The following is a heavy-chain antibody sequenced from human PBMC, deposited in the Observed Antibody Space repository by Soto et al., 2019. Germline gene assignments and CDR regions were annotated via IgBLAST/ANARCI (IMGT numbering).Heavy chain of an antibody. CDR1: GFTFSTYS. CDR3: ARGDWFGEFNDAFDI. CDR2: ISSSSSHI. Sequence: GGSLRLSCAASGFTFSTYSMNWVRQAPGKGLEWVSSISSSSSHIYYVDSVKGRFTISRDNAKNSLYLQMNSLRAEDTAVYYWARGDWFGEFNDAFDIWGQGTMVTVSS. J-gene: IGHJ3*02. V-gene: IGHV3-21*01. D-gene: IGHD3-10*01.